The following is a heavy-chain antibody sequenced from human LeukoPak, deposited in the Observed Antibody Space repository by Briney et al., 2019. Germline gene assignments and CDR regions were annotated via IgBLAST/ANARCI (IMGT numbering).Heavy chain of an antibody. CDR2: ISYDGTNK. D-gene: IGHD6-13*01. CDR1: GFTFSSYG. J-gene: IGHJ4*02. Sequence: GRSLRLSCAASGFTFSSYGMHWVRQAPGKGLEWVAVISYDGTNKYYADSVKGRFTISRDNSKNTLYLQMNSLRAEDTAVYYCAKRYSSSWCIDSWGQGTLITVSS. V-gene: IGHV3-30*18. CDR3: AKRYSSSWCIDS.